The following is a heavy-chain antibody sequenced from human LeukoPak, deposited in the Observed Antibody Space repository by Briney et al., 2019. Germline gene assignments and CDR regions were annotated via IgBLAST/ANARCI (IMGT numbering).Heavy chain of an antibody. CDR2: IYYSGGT. V-gene: IGHV4-59*08. J-gene: IGHJ6*02. Sequence: PSDTLSLTCTVSGGSISGYYCSCIRQPPGEGVWWVGGIYYSGGTTYNPPPKSRVNISVDTSKNQFYLKLSSVTAADTAVYYCASLPDILTGFGYYYYGMDVWGQGTTVTVSS. CDR1: GGSISGYY. D-gene: IGHD3-9*01. CDR3: ASLPDILTGFGYYYYGMDV.